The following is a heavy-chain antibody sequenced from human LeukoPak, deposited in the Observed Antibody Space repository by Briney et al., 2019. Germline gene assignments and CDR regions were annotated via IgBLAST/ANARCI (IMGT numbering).Heavy chain of an antibody. V-gene: IGHV3-21*04. CDR2: ISSSSYI. CDR1: GFTFSGYT. CDR3: AKDSYYDSREAGYFDY. D-gene: IGHD3-22*01. Sequence: GGSLRLSCAASGFTFSGYTINWVRQAPGKGLEWVSSISSSSYIYYADSVKGRFTISRHNAKNSLYLQMNSLRAEDTAVYYRAKDSYYDSREAGYFDYWGQGTLVTVSS. J-gene: IGHJ4*02.